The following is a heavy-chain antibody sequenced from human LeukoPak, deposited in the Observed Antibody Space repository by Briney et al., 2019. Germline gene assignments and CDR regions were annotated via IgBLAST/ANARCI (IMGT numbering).Heavy chain of an antibody. J-gene: IGHJ5*02. CDR1: GYSFTGTI. V-gene: IGHV1-2*02. Sequence: ASVKVPYMACGYSFTGTIMQCVRQAPGQGLEWMGWINPNSGGTNYAQKFQGRVTMTRDTSISTAYMELSRLQSDDTAVYSCAFDRPDNGVAPSGPGTLVTVSS. D-gene: IGHD3-9*01. CDR3: AFDRPDNGVAP. CDR2: INPNSGGT.